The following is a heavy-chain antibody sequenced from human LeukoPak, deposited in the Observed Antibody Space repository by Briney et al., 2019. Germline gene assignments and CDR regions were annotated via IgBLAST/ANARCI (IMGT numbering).Heavy chain of an antibody. V-gene: IGHV1-24*01. J-gene: IGHJ4*02. CDR3: ATGVVVIPNNSTYTYDATIRDY. CDR2: FDPEDGET. Sequence: GSVKVSCKVSGYTLTELSMHWVRQAPGKGLEWMGGFDPEDGETIYAQKFQGRVTMTEDTSTDTAYMELSSLRSEDTAVYYCATGVVVIPNNSTYTYDATIRDYWGQGTLVTVPS. D-gene: IGHD2-15*01. CDR1: GYTLTELS.